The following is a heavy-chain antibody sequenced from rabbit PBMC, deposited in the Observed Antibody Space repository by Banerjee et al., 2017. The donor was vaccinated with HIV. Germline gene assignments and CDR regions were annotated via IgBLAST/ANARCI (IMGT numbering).Heavy chain of an antibody. D-gene: IGHD2-1*01. Sequence: QSLEESGGDLVKPGASLTLTCTASGFSFSGSYYMCWVRQAPGKGLEWIACIDAGDSGTTWYATWAKGRFTISKTSSTTVTLQLNSLTAADTATYFCARDAGDGLWSYTYFNLWGPGTLVTVS. CDR3: ARDAGDGLWSYTYFNL. V-gene: IGHV1S40*01. J-gene: IGHJ4*01. CDR2: IDAGDSGTT. CDR1: GFSFSGSYY.